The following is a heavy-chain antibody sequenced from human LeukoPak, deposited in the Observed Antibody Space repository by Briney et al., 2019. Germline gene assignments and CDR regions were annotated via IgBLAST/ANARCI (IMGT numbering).Heavy chain of an antibody. CDR3: ARDNDLNWFDP. V-gene: IGHV3-64*01. CDR2: ISSNGGGT. CDR1: GFTFSSYA. D-gene: IGHD1-1*01. Sequence: GGSLRLSCAASGFTFSSYAMHWVRQAPGKGLEYVSAISSNGGGTYYANSVKGRFTISRDNSKNTLYLQMGSLRAEDMAVYYCARDNDLNWFDPWGQGTLVTVSS. J-gene: IGHJ5*02.